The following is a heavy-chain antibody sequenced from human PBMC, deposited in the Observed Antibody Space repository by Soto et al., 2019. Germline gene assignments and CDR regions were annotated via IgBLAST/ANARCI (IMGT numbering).Heavy chain of an antibody. CDR3: ARGGYDTSGQTFIGWGPDC. Sequence: HVQLQESGPGPVTPSQTLSLSCTVSGVSITSGSYYWTWVRQSPGKGLEWIGSRYYSGNTYYNPSLNGRATRSVDTSNNQFSLKLTSVTAADTAVYYCARGGYDTSGQTFIGWGPDCWGQGTLVTVSS. CDR1: GVSITSGSYY. J-gene: IGHJ4*02. CDR2: RYYSGNT. V-gene: IGHV4-30-4*01. D-gene: IGHD3-22*01.